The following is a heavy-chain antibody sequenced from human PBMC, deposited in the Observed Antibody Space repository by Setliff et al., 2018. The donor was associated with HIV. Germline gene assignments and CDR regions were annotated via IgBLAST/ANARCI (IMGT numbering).Heavy chain of an antibody. CDR1: ATFTNVD. CDR2: MNPNSGVS. CDR3: ARGKGVGGVIITGGLDV. D-gene: IGHD3-10*01. Sequence: GASVKVSCKASATFTNVDIHWLRRATGQGLEWMGWMNPNSGVSGHGQKFQGRVTMTRDTSISTAYMELSSLTSEDTAVYYCARGKGVGGVIITGGLDVWGKGTTVTVSS. J-gene: IGHJ6*04. V-gene: IGHV1-8*01.